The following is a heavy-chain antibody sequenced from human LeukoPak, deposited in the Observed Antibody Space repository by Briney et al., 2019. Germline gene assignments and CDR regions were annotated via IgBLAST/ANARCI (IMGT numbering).Heavy chain of an antibody. CDR2: INPNSGGT. Sequence: ASVKVSCKASGYTFTGYYMHWVRQAPGQGLEWMGWINPNSGGTNNAKKFQGRVTMTRDTSISTAYMELSRLRSDDTAVYYCARERGYGDYFDYWGQGTLVTVSS. D-gene: IGHD3-22*01. CDR3: ARERGYGDYFDY. CDR1: GYTFTGYY. V-gene: IGHV1-2*02. J-gene: IGHJ4*02.